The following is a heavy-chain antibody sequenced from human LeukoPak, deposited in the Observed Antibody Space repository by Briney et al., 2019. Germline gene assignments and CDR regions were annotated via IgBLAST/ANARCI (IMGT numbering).Heavy chain of an antibody. D-gene: IGHD1-26*01. CDR1: GYTFTGYY. J-gene: IGHJ4*02. CDR3: ASGVGATPWFDY. V-gene: IGHV1-2*06. Sequence: ASVKVSCKASGYTFTGYYMHWVRQAPGQGLEWMGRINPNSGGTNYAQKFQGRVTMTRDTSISTAYMELSRLRSDDTAVYNCASGVGATPWFDYWGQGTLVTVSS. CDR2: INPNSGGT.